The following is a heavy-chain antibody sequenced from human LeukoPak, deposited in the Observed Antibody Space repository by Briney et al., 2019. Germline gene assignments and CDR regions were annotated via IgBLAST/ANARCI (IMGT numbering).Heavy chain of an antibody. CDR1: GYTFTGYY. CDR3: ARDLHGSSWYEPPGY. D-gene: IGHD6-13*01. V-gene: IGHV1-2*04. CDR2: INPNSGGT. Sequence: ASVKVPCKASGYTFTGYYMHWVRQAPGQGLEWMGWINPNSGGTNYAQKFQGWVTMTRDTSISTAYMELSRLRSDDTAVYYCARDLHGSSWYEPPGYWGQGTLVTVSS. J-gene: IGHJ4*02.